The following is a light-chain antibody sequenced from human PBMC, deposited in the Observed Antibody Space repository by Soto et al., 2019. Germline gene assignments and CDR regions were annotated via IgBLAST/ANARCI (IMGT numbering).Light chain of an antibody. Sequence: QSVLTQSPSASASLGASVKLTCTLSSGHSSYTIAWHQQLPEKGPRYLMKLNSDGSHTKGDGIPDRFSGSSSGAERYLTISSLQSEDEADYYCQTWDTGTWVFGGGTKVTVL. CDR2: LNSDGSH. J-gene: IGLJ3*02. CDR1: SGHSSYT. CDR3: QTWDTGTWV. V-gene: IGLV4-69*01.